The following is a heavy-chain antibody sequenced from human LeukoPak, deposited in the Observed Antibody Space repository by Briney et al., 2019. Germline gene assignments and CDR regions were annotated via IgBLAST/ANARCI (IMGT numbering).Heavy chain of an antibody. CDR1: GFTFSNYD. J-gene: IGHJ4*02. Sequence: GGSLRLPCAASGFTFSNYDMHWVRQATGKGLEWVSVIGTAGSTYYLGSVKGRFTISRENAKNSLYLQMNSLRDGDTAIYYCARSKSYSSGWSDLDYWGQGTLVTVSS. CDR2: IGTAGST. D-gene: IGHD6-19*01. CDR3: ARSKSYSSGWSDLDY. V-gene: IGHV3-13*04.